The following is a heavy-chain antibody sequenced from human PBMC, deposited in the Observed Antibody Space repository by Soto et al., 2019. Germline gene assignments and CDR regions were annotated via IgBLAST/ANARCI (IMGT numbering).Heavy chain of an antibody. Sequence: GGSLRLSCAASGFTFSDYYMSWIRQAPGKGLEWVSYISSSSYTNYADSVKGRFTISRDNAKNSLYLQMNSLRAEDTAVYYCASPLYDYYGSGTPLGYWGQGTLVTVSS. J-gene: IGHJ4*02. V-gene: IGHV3-11*06. D-gene: IGHD3-10*01. CDR1: GFTFSDYY. CDR2: ISSSSYT. CDR3: ASPLYDYYGSGTPLGY.